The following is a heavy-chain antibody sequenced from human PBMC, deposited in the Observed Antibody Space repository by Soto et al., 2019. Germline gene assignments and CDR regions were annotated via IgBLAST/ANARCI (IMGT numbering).Heavy chain of an antibody. J-gene: IGHJ6*03. V-gene: IGHV4-39*01. Sequence: SETLSLTYTVSGGSISSSSYYWGWIRQPPGKGLEWIGSIYYSGSTYYNPSLKSRVTISVDTSKNQFSLKLSSVTAADTAVYYCARPVYQGYYYYMDVWGKGTTVTVSS. CDR3: ARPVYQGYYYYMDV. CDR2: IYYSGST. CDR1: GGSISSSSYY. D-gene: IGHD2-2*01.